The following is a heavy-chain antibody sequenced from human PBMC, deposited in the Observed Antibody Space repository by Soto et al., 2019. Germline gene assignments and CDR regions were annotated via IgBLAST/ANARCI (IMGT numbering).Heavy chain of an antibody. CDR2: ISSDGSST. Sequence: PGGSLRLSCVASGFTFSNYWMHWVRQAPGKGLEWVSRISSDGSSTTYADSVKGRFTISRDNAENSLHLQMNGLRAEDTAVYYCARVRYCSDNSCYSWFDYWGQGTLVTVSS. CDR1: GFTFSNYW. V-gene: IGHV3-74*01. D-gene: IGHD2-15*01. J-gene: IGHJ4*02. CDR3: ARVRYCSDNSCYSWFDY.